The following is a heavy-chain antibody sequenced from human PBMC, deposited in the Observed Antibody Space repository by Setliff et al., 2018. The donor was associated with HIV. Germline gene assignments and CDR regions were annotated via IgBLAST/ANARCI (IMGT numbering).Heavy chain of an antibody. CDR1: GYSFSTYW. CDR2: IYPDDSNT. CDR3: ARRAYCGGDCYSDY. J-gene: IGHJ4*02. D-gene: IGHD2-21*02. V-gene: IGHV5-51*01. Sequence: GESLKISCKGSGYSFSTYWIAWVRQMPGKGLEWMGMIYPDDSNTRYSPSFQGQVTFSADKSLSTAYVQWRSLRASDTAMYYCARRAYCGGDCYSDYWGQGTLVTVSS.